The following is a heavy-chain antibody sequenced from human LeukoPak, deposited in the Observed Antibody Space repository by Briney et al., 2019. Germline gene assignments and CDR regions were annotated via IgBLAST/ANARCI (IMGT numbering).Heavy chain of an antibody. D-gene: IGHD6-19*01. J-gene: IGHJ6*03. CDR3: ARQTYSSGWVRGYYYYSYMDV. CDR1: GYSFTSYW. Sequence: GESLKISCKGSGYSFTSYWIGWVRQIPGKGLEWVGIIYPGDSDTRYSQSFQGRVTISADKSKSTAYLQWSSLKASDTAMYYCARQTYSSGWVRGYYYYSYMDVWGKGTTVTVSS. CDR2: IYPGDSDT. V-gene: IGHV5-51*01.